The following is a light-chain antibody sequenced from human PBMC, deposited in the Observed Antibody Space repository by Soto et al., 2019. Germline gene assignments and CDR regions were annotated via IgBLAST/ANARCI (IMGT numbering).Light chain of an antibody. CDR2: DAS. CDR3: QQFNNYPLT. J-gene: IGKJ4*02. CDR1: QGVSSS. V-gene: IGKV1D-13*01. Sequence: AIQLTQSPSSLSASVGDRVTITCRASQGVSSSLDWYQQKPGKAPKLLICDASSLESGVPSRFSGSGSGTDFTLTISSLQPEDFATYYCQQFNNYPLTFGGGTKVEI.